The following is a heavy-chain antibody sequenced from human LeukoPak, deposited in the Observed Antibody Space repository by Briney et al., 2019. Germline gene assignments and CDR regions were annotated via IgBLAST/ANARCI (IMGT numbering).Heavy chain of an antibody. CDR2: SNPDNVGT. CDR1: GYSFTAHY. V-gene: IGHV1-2*06. CDR3: ARAGDIAAAGPLFDP. Sequence: GASVKVSCKASGYSFTAHYMHWIRQAPGQGLEWMGQSNPDNVGTKYASKFQGRVTMTRDTSTATVYMELSSLTSHDTAVYYCARAGDIAAAGPLFDPWGQGTLVTVSS. J-gene: IGHJ5*02. D-gene: IGHD6-13*01.